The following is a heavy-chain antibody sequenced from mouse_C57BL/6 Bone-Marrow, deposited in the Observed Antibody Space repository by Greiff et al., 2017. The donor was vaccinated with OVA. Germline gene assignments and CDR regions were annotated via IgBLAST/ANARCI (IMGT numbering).Heavy chain of an antibody. D-gene: IGHD1-1*01. CDR2: IYPGDGDT. J-gene: IGHJ2*01. CDR1: GYAFSSSW. Sequence: QVQLKQSGPELVKPGASVKISCKASGYAFSSSWMNWVKQRPGKGLEWIGRIYPGDGDTNYNGKFKGKATLTADKSSSTAYMQLSSLTSEDSAVYFCASSYYYGSSVFGYWGQGTTLTVSS. CDR3: ASSYYYGSSVFGY. V-gene: IGHV1-82*01.